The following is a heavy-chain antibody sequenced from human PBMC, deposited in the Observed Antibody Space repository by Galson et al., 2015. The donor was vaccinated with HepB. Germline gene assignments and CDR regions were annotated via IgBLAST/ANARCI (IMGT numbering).Heavy chain of an antibody. D-gene: IGHD2-8*02. CDR3: TTDVHYSTYWSWLDP. Sequence: SLRLSCAASGFPFNNAWMPWVRQAPGMGLEWVGCIKSKTDGETTDYAAPVKGRFTISRDDSKNRLYLQMNSLKPEDTAVYYCTTDVHYSTYWSWLDPWGQGTLVTVSS. CDR2: IKSKTDGETT. CDR1: GFPFNNAW. V-gene: IGHV3-15*01. J-gene: IGHJ5*02.